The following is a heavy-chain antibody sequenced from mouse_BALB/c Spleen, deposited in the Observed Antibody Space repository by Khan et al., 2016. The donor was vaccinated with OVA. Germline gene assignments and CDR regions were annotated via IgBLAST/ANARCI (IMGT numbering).Heavy chain of an antibody. D-gene: IGHD2-14*01. CDR2: INPSNGYT. CDR1: GYTFTSYT. Sequence: QVRLQQSGAELARPGASVKMSCKASGYTFTSYTIHWIKKRPGQGLEWIGYINPSNGYTNYTQKFKDKATLTTDKSSTTAYPQLSSLTSDDSAVYNCVRDGAYHRNDDWFAYWGQGTLVTVSA. CDR3: VRDGAYHRNDDWFAY. J-gene: IGHJ3*01. V-gene: IGHV1-4*01.